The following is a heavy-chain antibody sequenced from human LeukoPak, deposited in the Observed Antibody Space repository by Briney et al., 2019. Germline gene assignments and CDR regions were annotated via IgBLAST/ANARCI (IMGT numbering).Heavy chain of an antibody. CDR1: GFTFSSYE. CDR2: ISCSGSII. V-gene: IGHV3-48*03. Sequence: GGALSLSCAASGFTFSSYEMNWVRQAPGKGLEGVSYISCSGSIIYYADSVKGRFTISRDNAKNSLYLQMNSLRAEDTAVYYCARACGGGSCYGSYDAFDIWGQGTMVTVSS. CDR3: ARACGGGSCYGSYDAFDI. D-gene: IGHD2-15*01. J-gene: IGHJ3*02.